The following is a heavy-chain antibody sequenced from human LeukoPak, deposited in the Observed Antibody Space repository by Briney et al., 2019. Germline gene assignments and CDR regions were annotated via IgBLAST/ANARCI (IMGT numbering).Heavy chain of an antibody. CDR3: ARDSAARPGEYFY. J-gene: IGHJ4*02. D-gene: IGHD6-6*01. Sequence: ASVKVSCKTSGYTFTSYYMHWVRQAPGQGLEWMGIINPSGGSTSYAQKFQGRVTMTRDMSTSTVYMELSSLRSEDTAVYYCARDSAARPGEYFYWGQGTLVTVSS. CDR1: GYTFTSYY. CDR2: INPSGGST. V-gene: IGHV1-46*01.